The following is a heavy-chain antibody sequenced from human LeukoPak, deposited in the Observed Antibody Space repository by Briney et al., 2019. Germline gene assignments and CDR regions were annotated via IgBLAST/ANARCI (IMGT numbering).Heavy chain of an antibody. CDR2: IYHNGST. D-gene: IGHD2-2*01. V-gene: IGHV4-38-2*01. CDR3: ARHVVVPAAYYFDY. Sequence: ASETLSLTCAVSGYSISSGYYWGWIRQPPGKGLEWIGSIYHNGSTYYNPSLKSRVTISVDTSKNQFSLKLSSVTAADTAVYYCARHVVVPAAYYFDYWGQGTLVTVSS. CDR1: GYSISSGYY. J-gene: IGHJ4*02.